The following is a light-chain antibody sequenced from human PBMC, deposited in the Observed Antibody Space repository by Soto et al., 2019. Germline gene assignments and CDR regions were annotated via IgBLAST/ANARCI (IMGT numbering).Light chain of an antibody. Sequence: QSALTQPPSASGSPGQSVTIPCTGTSSNVGAYNYVSWYQQHPGKAPKLMIYEVTKRPSGVPDRVSGSKSGSTASLTVSGLQAEDEADYYCSSWTDNNFVVFGGGTKLTVL. CDR1: SSNVGAYNY. CDR3: SSWTDNNFVV. V-gene: IGLV2-8*01. J-gene: IGLJ2*01. CDR2: EVT.